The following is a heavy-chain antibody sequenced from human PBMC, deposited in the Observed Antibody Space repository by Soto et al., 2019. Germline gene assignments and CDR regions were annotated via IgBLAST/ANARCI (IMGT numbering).Heavy chain of an antibody. J-gene: IGHJ6*03. CDR2: IYYSGST. CDR3: ASEGEYCTNGVCYTGYYYYMDV. Sequence: PSETLSLTCTVSGGSISSSSYYWGWIRQPPGKGLEWIGSIYYSGSTYYNPSLKSRVTISVDTSKNQFSLKLSSVTAADTAVYYCASEGEYCTNGVCYTGYYYYMDVWGKGTSVTVSS. D-gene: IGHD2-8*01. CDR1: GGSISSSSYY. V-gene: IGHV4-39*01.